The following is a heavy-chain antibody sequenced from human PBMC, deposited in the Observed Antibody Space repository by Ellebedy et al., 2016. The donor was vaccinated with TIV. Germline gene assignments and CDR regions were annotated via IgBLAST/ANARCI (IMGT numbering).Heavy chain of an antibody. CDR1: GFTFSNSW. J-gene: IGHJ4*01. V-gene: IGHV3-7*03. CDR2: IKHDGSEK. D-gene: IGHD3-3*01. CDR3: AKWGWIGYYDY. Sequence: GGSLRLSCATSGFTFSNSWMSWVRQAPGKGLEWMANIKHDGSEKNYVDSVRGRFTISRDNAKKSLYLQMSSLRAEDTAVYYCAKWGWIGYYDYWGHGTLVTVSS.